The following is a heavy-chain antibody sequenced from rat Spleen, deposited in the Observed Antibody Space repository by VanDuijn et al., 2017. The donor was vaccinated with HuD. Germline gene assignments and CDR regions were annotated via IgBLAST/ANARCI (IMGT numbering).Heavy chain of an antibody. CDR2: ISYEGSST. Sequence: EVRLVESGGGLVQPGRSLKLSCAASGLSFSDYYMAWVRQAPKKGLEWVASISYEGSSTYYGDSVKGRFTISRDNAQNTLFLQMNKLGSEDTAIYYCVRGPNYGVHTDYFDYWGQGVMVTVSS. D-gene: IGHD1-11*01. V-gene: IGHV5-22*01. J-gene: IGHJ2*01. CDR3: VRGPNYGVHTDYFDY. CDR1: GLSFSDYY.